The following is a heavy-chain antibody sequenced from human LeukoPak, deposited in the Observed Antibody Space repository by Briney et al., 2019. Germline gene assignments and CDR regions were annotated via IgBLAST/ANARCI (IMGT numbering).Heavy chain of an antibody. CDR3: ARVGIALASPFDY. J-gene: IGHJ4*02. D-gene: IGHD1-1*01. V-gene: IGHV3-11*01. CDR2: MSSRGYPI. Sequence: GGSLRLSCLASGFTFSDYYMSWVRQAPGKGLEWISYMSSRGYPIYYADPVKGRFTISRDNAKNTLYLQMHNLRADDTAVYFCARVGIALASPFDYWGLGTLVAVSS. CDR1: GFTFSDYY.